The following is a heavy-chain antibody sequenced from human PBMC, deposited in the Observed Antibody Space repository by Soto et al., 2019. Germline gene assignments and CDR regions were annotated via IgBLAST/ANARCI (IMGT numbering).Heavy chain of an antibody. CDR1: GASISSDGHY. V-gene: IGHV4-31*03. J-gene: IGHJ4*02. CDR2: VYYGLST. D-gene: IGHD2-15*01. CDR3: AREVAATTHFDY. Sequence: PSETLSLTCTVSGASISSDGHYWSWIRQHPGKGLEWIGYVYYGLSTYYNPSLKSRVTISIDTSKNQFSLKLSSVTAADTAVYYCAREVAATTHFDYWGQGTLVTVSS.